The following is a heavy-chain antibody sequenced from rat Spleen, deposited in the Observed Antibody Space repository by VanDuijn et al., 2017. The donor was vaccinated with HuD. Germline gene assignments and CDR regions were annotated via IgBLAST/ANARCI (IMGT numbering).Heavy chain of an antibody. V-gene: IGHV5-7*01. CDR3: TRRGLYWDYFDY. CDR1: GFTFSAYN. J-gene: IGHJ2*01. Sequence: EVQLVESGGGLVQPGRSLKLSCAASGFTFSAYNMAWVRQAPKKGLEWVAAIIYDSSRTYYRDSVKGRFTISRDNAKSTLYLQMSSLRSEDTATYYCTRRGLYWDYFDYWGQGVMVTVSS. CDR2: IIYDSSRT. D-gene: IGHD1-1*01.